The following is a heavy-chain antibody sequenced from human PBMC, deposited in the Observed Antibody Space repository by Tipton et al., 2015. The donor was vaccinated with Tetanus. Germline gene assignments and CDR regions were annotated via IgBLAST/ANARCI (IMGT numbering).Heavy chain of an antibody. V-gene: IGHV1-2*06. CDR3: AREGRNGSGGQWFDP. CDR2: IDPNRGGT. J-gene: IGHJ5*02. Sequence: QLVQSGAEVKKPGASVKVSCKASGYTFTYYYLHWVRQAPGQGLEWMGRIDPNRGGTDSAQQFRGRVILTRDTSINTTYLELKRLTPDDTAVYVCAREGRNGSGGQWFDPWGQGTLVTVSS. D-gene: IGHD6-19*01. CDR1: GYTFTYYY.